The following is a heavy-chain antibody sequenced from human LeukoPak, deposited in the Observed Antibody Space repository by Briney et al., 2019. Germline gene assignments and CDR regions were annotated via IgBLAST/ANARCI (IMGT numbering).Heavy chain of an antibody. CDR3: ARLYYASSSYYYYFDY. J-gene: IGHJ4*02. CDR2: INYSGST. Sequence: SETLSLTCSVSGGSISSYYWSWIRQPPGKGLEWIGYINYSGSTNYNPSLKSRVTISVDTSKNQFSLKLSSVTAADTAVYYCARLYYASSSYYYYFDYWGQGTLVTVSS. D-gene: IGHD3-22*01. CDR1: GGSISSYY. V-gene: IGHV4-59*08.